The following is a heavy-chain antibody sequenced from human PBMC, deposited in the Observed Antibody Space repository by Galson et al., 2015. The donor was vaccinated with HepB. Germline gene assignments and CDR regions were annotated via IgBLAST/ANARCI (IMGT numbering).Heavy chain of an antibody. V-gene: IGHV4-39*01. CDR2: IYYSGST. Sequence: SETLSLTCTVSGGSISSSSYYWGWIRQPPGKGLEWIGSIYYSGSTYYNPSLKSRVTISVDTSKNQFSLKLSSVTAADTAVYYCARLVYGYVWGSYRYTDFRDYWGQGTLVTVSS. CDR3: ARLVYGYVWGSYRYTDFRDY. J-gene: IGHJ4*02. CDR1: GGSISSSSYY. D-gene: IGHD3-16*02.